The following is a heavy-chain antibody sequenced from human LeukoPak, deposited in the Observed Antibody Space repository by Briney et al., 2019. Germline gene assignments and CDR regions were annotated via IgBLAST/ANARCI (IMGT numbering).Heavy chain of an antibody. CDR1: GYTFTSYD. J-gene: IGHJ4*02. CDR2: MNPNSGNT. Sequence: ASVKVSCKASGYTFTSYDINWVRQATGQGLEWMGWMNPNSGNTGYAQKFQGRVTMTRDTSTSTVYMELSSLRSEDTAVYYCARSFGDGYNYWDFDYWGRGTLVTVSS. V-gene: IGHV1-8*01. D-gene: IGHD5-24*01. CDR3: ARSFGDGYNYWDFDY.